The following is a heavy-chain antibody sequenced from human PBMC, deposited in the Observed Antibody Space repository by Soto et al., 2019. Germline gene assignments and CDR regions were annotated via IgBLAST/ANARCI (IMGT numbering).Heavy chain of an antibody. V-gene: IGHV3-33*05. J-gene: IGHJ3*02. CDR1: GFTFSSYG. Sequence: GGSLRLSCAASGFTFSSYGMHWVRQAPGKGLEWVAVISYDGSNKYYADSVKGRFTISRDNSKNTLYLQMNSLRAEDTAVYYCAKEGIIHVGYCSSTSCPTIWGQGTMVTVSS. D-gene: IGHD2-2*01. CDR3: AKEGIIHVGYCSSTSCPTI. CDR2: ISYDGSNK.